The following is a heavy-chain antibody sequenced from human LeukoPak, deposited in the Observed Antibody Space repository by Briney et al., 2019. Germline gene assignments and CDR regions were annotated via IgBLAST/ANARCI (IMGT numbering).Heavy chain of an antibody. CDR2: LIPISGTA. CDR3: ARDAQEYHYGSGDYAF. CDR1: AATFSIYG. D-gene: IGHD3-22*01. V-gene: IGHV1-69*13. Sequence: SVKLSCKSSAATFSIYGFSWVRQAPGQGLGWMGGLIPISGTANYAQKFQGRVTIIADESTSTAYMELSSLRSEDTAVYYCARDAQEYHYGSGDYAFWGQGTQVSVSS. J-gene: IGHJ1*01.